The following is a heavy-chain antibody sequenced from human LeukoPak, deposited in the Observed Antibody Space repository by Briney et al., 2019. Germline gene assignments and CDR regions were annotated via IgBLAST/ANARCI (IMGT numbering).Heavy chain of an antibody. J-gene: IGHJ2*01. CDR3: ARGYGGWGSPRYFDL. V-gene: IGHV4-34*01. CDR2: INHSGST. Sequence: PSETLSLTCAVYGGSFSGYYWSWIRQPPGKGLEWTGEINHSGSTNYNPSLKSRVTISVDTSKNQFSLKLSSVTAADTAVYYCARGYGGWGSPRYFDLWGRGTLVTVSS. CDR1: GGSFSGYY. D-gene: IGHD7-27*01.